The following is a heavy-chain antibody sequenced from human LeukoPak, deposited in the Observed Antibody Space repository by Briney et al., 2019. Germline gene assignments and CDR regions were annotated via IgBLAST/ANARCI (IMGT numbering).Heavy chain of an antibody. J-gene: IGHJ4*02. CDR1: GFNFSTYE. CDR3: ARDKALNC. CDR2: ISSRGSSI. V-gene: IGHV3-48*03. Sequence: EPGGPLRLSCAGSGFNFSTYEMNWVRQAPGKGLEWLSYISSRGSSIYYADSVKGRFTISRDNAKNSLFLQMNSLRAEDTAVYFCARDKALNCWGQGTPVTVSS.